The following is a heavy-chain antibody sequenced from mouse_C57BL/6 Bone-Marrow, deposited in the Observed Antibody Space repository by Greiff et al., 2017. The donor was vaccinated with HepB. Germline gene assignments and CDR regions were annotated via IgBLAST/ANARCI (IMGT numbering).Heavy chain of an antibody. CDR2: IYPGSGST. CDR3: ARVTTVVPIFDY. CDR1: GYTFTSYW. J-gene: IGHJ2*01. D-gene: IGHD1-1*01. V-gene: IGHV1-55*01. Sequence: QVQLQQPGAELVKPGASVKLSSKASGYTFTSYWITWVKQRPGQGLEWIGDIYPGSGSTNYNEKFKSKATLTVDTSSSTADMQLSSLTSEDSAVYYCARVTTVVPIFDYWGQGTTLTVSS.